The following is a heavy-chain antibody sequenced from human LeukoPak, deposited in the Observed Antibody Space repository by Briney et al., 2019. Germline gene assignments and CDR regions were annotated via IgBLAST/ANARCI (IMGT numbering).Heavy chain of an antibody. CDR2: ISWNSGSI. Sequence: GGSLRLSCAASGFTFDDYAMHWVRQAPGKGLEWVSGISWNSGSIGYADSVKGRFTISRDNAKNSLYLQMNSLRAEDTALYYCAKEGGYSYGYYFDYWGQGTLVTVSS. J-gene: IGHJ4*02. CDR1: GFTFDDYA. CDR3: AKEGGYSYGYYFDY. V-gene: IGHV3-9*01. D-gene: IGHD5-18*01.